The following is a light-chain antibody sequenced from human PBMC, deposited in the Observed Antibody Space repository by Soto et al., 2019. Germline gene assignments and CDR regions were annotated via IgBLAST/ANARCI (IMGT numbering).Light chain of an antibody. V-gene: IGKV4-1*01. CDR1: QSVLYSSNNKTY. Sequence: DIVMTQSPDSLAVSLGERATINCKSSQSVLYSSNNKTYIVWHQQKPGQPPKLLIYWASTRKSGVPDRFSGSGSGTDFTLTISSLQAEDVAVYYCQQYYSTPWTFGQGTKVEIK. J-gene: IGKJ1*01. CDR2: WAS. CDR3: QQYYSTPWT.